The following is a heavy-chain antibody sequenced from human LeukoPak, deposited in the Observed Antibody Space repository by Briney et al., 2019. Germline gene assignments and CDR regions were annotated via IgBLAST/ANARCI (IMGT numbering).Heavy chain of an antibody. V-gene: IGHV3-64D*09. CDR3: VKRASGSYPDY. CDR1: GFTFSSYA. J-gene: IGHJ4*02. Sequence: PGGALRLSCSASGFTFSSYAMHWGRQDPGEGLEYVSAISSNGGSTYYADSVKGRFTISRDNSKHTLYLQMSSLRAEDTAVYYCVKRASGSYPDYWGQGTLVTVSS. CDR2: ISSNGGST. D-gene: IGHD1-26*01.